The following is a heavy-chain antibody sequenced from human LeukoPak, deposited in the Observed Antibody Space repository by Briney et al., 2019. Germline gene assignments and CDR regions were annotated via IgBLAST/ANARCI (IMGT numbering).Heavy chain of an antibody. J-gene: IGHJ4*02. CDR3: ARGGGYNTFN. Sequence: GSLRLSCAGSGFSFSTYSMNWVRQAPGKGLEWVSGITGSGANTYYADSVKGRFTISRDNSKNTLYLQMNSLRAEDTAVYYCARGGGYNTFNWGQGTLVTVSS. CDR2: ITGSGANT. V-gene: IGHV3-23*01. D-gene: IGHD5-24*01. CDR1: GFSFSTYS.